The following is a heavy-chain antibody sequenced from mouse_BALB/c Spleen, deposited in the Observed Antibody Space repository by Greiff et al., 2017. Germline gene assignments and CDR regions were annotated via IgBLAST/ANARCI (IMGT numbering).Heavy chain of an antibody. D-gene: IGHD4-1*02. J-gene: IGHJ4*01. Sequence: EVQLQESGGGLVQPGGSRKLSCAASGFTFSSFGMHWVRQAPEKGLEWVAYISSGSSTIYYADTVKGRFTISRDNPKNTLFLQMTSLRSEDTAMYYCARSQLYYYAMDYWGQGTSVTVSS. V-gene: IGHV5-17*02. CDR2: ISSGSSTI. CDR1: GFTFSSFG. CDR3: ARSQLYYYAMDY.